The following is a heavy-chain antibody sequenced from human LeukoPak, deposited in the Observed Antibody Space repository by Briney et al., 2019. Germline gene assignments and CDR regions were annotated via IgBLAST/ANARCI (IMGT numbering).Heavy chain of an antibody. CDR1: GFTVSSNY. CDR2: ISSSSSYT. Sequence: PGESLRLSCAASGFTVSSNYMSWVRQAPGKGLEWVSYISSSSSYTNYADSVKGRFTTSRDNAKNSLYLQMNSLRAEDTAVYYCARATAYSSSWYNYWGQGTLVTVSS. CDR3: ARATAYSSSWYNY. J-gene: IGHJ4*02. D-gene: IGHD6-13*01. V-gene: IGHV3-11*06.